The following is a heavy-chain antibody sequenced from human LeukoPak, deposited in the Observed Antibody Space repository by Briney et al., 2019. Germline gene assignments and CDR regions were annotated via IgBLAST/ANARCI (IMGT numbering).Heavy chain of an antibody. J-gene: IGHJ4*02. D-gene: IGHD3-22*01. V-gene: IGHV4-30-2*01. CDR1: GGSISSGGYY. CDR3: ASGPYYYDSSGYFDY. Sequence: SETLSLTCTVSGGSISSGGYYWSWIRQPPGKGLEWIGYIYHSGSTYYNPSPKSRVTISVDKSKNQFSLKLSSVTAADTAVYYCASGPYYYDSSGYFDYWGQGTLVTVSS. CDR2: IYHSGST.